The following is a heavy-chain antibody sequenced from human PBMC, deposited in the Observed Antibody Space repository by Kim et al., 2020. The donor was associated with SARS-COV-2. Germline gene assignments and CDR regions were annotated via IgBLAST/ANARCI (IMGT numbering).Heavy chain of an antibody. CDR2: ISSSSSYI. V-gene: IGHV3-21*01. Sequence: GGSLRLSCAASGFTFSSYSMNWVRQAPGKGLEWVSSISSSSSYIYYADSVKGRFTISRDNAKNSLYLQMNSLRAEDTAVYYCARAPGAIVVAPAARVWYYMDVWGKGTTVTVSS. J-gene: IGHJ6*03. CDR3: ARAPGAIVVAPAARVWYYMDV. CDR1: GFTFSSYS. D-gene: IGHD2-2*01.